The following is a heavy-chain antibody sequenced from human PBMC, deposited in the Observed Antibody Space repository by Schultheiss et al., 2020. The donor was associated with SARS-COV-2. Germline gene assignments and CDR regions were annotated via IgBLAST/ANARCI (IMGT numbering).Heavy chain of an antibody. CDR3: ASRGDNSAFDI. Sequence: GGSLRLSCKGSGYSFSSYWISWVRQMPGKGLEWMGRIDPSDSYTNYSPSFQGHVTISADKSISTAYLQWSSLKASDTAMYYCASRGDNSAFDIWGQGTMVTVSS. CDR1: GYSFSSYW. CDR2: IDPSDSYT. J-gene: IGHJ3*02. D-gene: IGHD4-17*01. V-gene: IGHV5-10-1*01.